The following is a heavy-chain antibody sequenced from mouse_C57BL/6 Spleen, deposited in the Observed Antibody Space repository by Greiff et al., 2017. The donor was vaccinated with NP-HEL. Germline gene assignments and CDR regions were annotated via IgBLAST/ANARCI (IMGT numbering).Heavy chain of an antibody. V-gene: IGHV3-1*01. CDR2: ISYSGST. CDR3: ARDGDTVVATRWYFDV. J-gene: IGHJ1*03. CDR1: GYSITSGYD. Sequence: EVKLQESGPGMVKPSQSLSLTCTVTGYSITSGYDWHWIRHFPGNKLEWMGYISYSGSTNYNPSLKSRISITHDTSKNHFFLKLNSVTTEDTATYYCARDGDTVVATRWYFDVWGTGTTVTVSS. D-gene: IGHD1-1*01.